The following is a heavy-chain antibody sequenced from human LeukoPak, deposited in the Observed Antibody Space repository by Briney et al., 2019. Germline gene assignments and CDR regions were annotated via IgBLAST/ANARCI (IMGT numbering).Heavy chain of an antibody. CDR3: ARGPIQLWIHNAMDV. Sequence: PGRSLRLSCSGSGFTFGDHAMSWVRQAPGKGLEWVGFIRSKAYRGTTEYAASVKGRFSISSDDSASIAYLQMNSLKTEDTAVYYCARGPIQLWIHNAMDVWGQGTTVTVSS. J-gene: IGHJ6*02. CDR2: IRSKAYRGTT. D-gene: IGHD5-24*01. V-gene: IGHV3-49*04. CDR1: GFTFGDHA.